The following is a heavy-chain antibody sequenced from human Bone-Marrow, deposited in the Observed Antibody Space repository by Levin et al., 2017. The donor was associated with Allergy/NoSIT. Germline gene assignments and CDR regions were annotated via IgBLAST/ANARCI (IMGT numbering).Heavy chain of an antibody. D-gene: IGHD3-9*01. CDR2: IGAAGDT. V-gene: IGHV3-13*01. CDR1: GFTFSSYD. CDR3: ARGNILTGYAD. Sequence: AGGSLRLSCAASGFTFSSYDMHWVRQDTEKGLEWVSAIGAAGDTYYAGSVKGRFTISRENAKKSLYLQMNSLRAGDTAVYYCARGNILTGYADWGQGTLVTVSS. J-gene: IGHJ4*02.